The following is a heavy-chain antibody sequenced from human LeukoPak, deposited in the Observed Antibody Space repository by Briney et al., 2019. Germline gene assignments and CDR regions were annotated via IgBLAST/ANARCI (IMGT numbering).Heavy chain of an antibody. J-gene: IGHJ5*02. CDR3: ARDSSSWDNWFDP. V-gene: IGHV4-59*01. D-gene: IGHD6-13*01. Sequence: SETLSLTCTVSGGSISSYYWSWIRQPPGKGLEWIGYIYYSGSTNYNPSHKSRVTISVDTSKNQFSLKLSSVTAADTAVYYCARDSSSWDNWFDPWGQGTLVTVSS. CDR2: IYYSGST. CDR1: GGSISSYY.